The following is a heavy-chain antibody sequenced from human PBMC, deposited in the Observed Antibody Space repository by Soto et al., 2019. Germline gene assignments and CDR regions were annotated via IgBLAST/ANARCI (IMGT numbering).Heavy chain of an antibody. D-gene: IGHD4-17*01. J-gene: IGHJ4*02. Sequence: QITLRESGPAFVSPAQTLTLTCTFSGFSLTSHHMGVAWMRQPPGKAMEGLALIYWDDDERFNPSLKPTLGISKDTSKNQVVLTMTNMGPLDTATYFCAHAGDYDLLSFDHWGPGTRVTVSS. CDR3: AHAGDYDLLSFDH. CDR2: IYWDDDE. V-gene: IGHV2-5*02. CDR1: GFSLTSHHMG.